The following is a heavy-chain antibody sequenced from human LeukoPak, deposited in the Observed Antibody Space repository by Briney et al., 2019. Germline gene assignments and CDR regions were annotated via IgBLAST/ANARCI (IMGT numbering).Heavy chain of an antibody. J-gene: IGHJ4*02. CDR3: AGPGGGLRSPYFDY. CDR2: INHSGST. Sequence: SETLSLTCAVYGGSFSGYYWSWIRQPPGKGLEWIGEINHSGSTNYNTSLKSRVNISVDTSKNQFSLKLSSVTAADTAVYCCAGPGGGLRSPYFDYWGQGTLVTVSA. V-gene: IGHV4-34*01. CDR1: GGSFSGYY. D-gene: IGHD5-12*01.